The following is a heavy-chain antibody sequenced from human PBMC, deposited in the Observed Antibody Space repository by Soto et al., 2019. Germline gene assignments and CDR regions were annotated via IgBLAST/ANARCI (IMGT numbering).Heavy chain of an antibody. Sequence: SETLSLTCAFYGGSFSGYYWSWIRQPPGKGLEWIGEINHSGSTNYNPSLKSRVTISVDTSKNQFSLKLSSVTAADTAVYYCARSFGYYYYMDVWGQGTTVT. J-gene: IGHJ6*03. CDR2: INHSGST. CDR1: GGSFSGYY. V-gene: IGHV4-34*01. CDR3: ARSFGYYYYMDV. D-gene: IGHD3-16*01.